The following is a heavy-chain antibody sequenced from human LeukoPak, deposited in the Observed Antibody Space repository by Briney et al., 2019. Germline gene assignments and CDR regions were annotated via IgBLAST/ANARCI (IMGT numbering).Heavy chain of an antibody. CDR2: INHSGST. CDR3: ARKHYDILPGPHPHFDS. V-gene: IGHV4-34*01. Sequence: SETLSLTCAVYGGSFSGYYWSWIRQPPGKGLEWIGEINHSGSTNYNPSLKSRVTISVDTSKNQFSLKLSSVTAADTAVYYCARKHYDILPGPHPHFDSWGQGTLVTVSS. CDR1: GGSFSGYY. J-gene: IGHJ4*02. D-gene: IGHD3-9*01.